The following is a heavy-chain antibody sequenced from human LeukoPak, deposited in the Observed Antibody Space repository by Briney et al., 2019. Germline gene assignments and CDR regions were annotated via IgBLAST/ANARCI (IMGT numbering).Heavy chain of an antibody. V-gene: IGHV4-34*01. CDR1: GGSFSGYY. J-gene: IGHJ4*02. CDR3: ARGAEPLDY. Sequence: SETLPLTCAVYGGSFSGYYWSWIRQPPGKGLEWIGEINHSGSTNYNPSLKSRVTISVDTSKNQFSLKLSSVTAADTAVYYCARGAEPLDYRGQGTLVTVSS. CDR2: INHSGST. D-gene: IGHD1-26*01.